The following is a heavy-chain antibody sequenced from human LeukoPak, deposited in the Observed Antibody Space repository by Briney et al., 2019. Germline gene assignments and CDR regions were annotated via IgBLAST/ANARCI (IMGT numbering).Heavy chain of an antibody. Sequence: ASVKVSCKASGYTFTNYGINWVRQAPGQGLEWLGWISTYTGKTDYAQKLQGRVTLTTDTSTSTAYMELRSLKSDDTAVYYCARGVYYDTSGYYSFDYWGQGTLVAVSS. CDR3: ARGVYYDTSGYYSFDY. D-gene: IGHD3-22*01. CDR1: GYTFTNYG. CDR2: ISTYTGKT. J-gene: IGHJ4*02. V-gene: IGHV1-18*01.